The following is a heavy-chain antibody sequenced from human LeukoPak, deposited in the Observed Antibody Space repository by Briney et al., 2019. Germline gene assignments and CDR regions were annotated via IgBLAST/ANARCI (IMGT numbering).Heavy chain of an antibody. Sequence: ASVKVSCKASGYTFTGYYMHWVRQAPGQGLEWMGWINPNSGGTNYAQKFRGRVTMTRDTSISTAYMELSRLRSDDTAVYYCARAYYDILTGYYMDYWGQGTLVTVSS. J-gene: IGHJ4*02. V-gene: IGHV1-2*02. CDR3: ARAYYDILTGYYMDY. D-gene: IGHD3-9*01. CDR1: GYTFTGYY. CDR2: INPNSGGT.